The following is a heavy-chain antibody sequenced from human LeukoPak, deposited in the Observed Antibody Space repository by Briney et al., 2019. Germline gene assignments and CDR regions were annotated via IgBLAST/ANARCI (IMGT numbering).Heavy chain of an antibody. V-gene: IGHV1-2*02. CDR3: ARDVTGDQSWFFDL. Sequence: RASVKVSCKASGYTFSAHYMHWVRQAPGQGLEWMGWINPNSGGTNYPLKFQGRVTMTRDTSISTAYMELNRLRSDDTAVYYCARDVTGDQSWFFDLWGRGTLVTVSS. CDR1: GYTFSAHY. J-gene: IGHJ2*01. CDR2: INPNSGGT. D-gene: IGHD7-27*01.